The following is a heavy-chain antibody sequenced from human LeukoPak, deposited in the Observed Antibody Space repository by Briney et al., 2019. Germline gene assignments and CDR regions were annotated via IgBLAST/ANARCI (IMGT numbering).Heavy chain of an antibody. V-gene: IGHV3-23*01. CDR3: AKDQGSGCFDY. D-gene: IGHD6-19*01. J-gene: IGHJ4*02. CDR2: ISGSGSTT. CDR1: GFTFSSYA. Sequence: PGGSLRLSCAASGFTFSSYAMSWVRQAPGKGLEWVSAISGSGSTTYYADSVKGRFTISRDNSKNTLYVQMNSLRVEDTAVYYCAKDQGSGCFDYWGQGTLVTVSS.